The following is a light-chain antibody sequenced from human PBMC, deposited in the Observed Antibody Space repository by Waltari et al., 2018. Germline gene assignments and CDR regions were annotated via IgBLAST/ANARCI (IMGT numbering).Light chain of an antibody. V-gene: IGKV2-30*02. Sequence: DVVMTQSPLSLPVTLGQPASIPFKSSQSLVHSDGNTYLNWFHQRPGQSPRRLIYKVSNRDSGVPDRFSGSGSGTDFTLKISRVEAGDVGVYYCMQGTHWPRTFGQGTKVEIK. CDR3: MQGTHWPRT. CDR2: KVS. CDR1: QSLVHSDGNTY. J-gene: IGKJ1*01.